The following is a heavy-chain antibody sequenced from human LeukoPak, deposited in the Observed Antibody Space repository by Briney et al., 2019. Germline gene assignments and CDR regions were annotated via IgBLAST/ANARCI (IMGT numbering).Heavy chain of an antibody. Sequence: PGRSLRLSCAGSGFSFSIYGMHWVRQAPGKGLEWVAVMSYDGSNVYYVDSVKGRFTISRDNSKNTLYLQMNSLRPEDTAVYYCAKDHYDTLTGHYGIDYWGQGTLVTVSS. D-gene: IGHD3-9*01. J-gene: IGHJ4*02. V-gene: IGHV3-30*18. CDR1: GFSFSIYG. CDR2: MSYDGSNV. CDR3: AKDHYDTLTGHYGIDY.